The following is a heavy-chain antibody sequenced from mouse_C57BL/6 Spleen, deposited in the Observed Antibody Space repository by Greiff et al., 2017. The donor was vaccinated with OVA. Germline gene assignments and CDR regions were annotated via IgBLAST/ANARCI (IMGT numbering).Heavy chain of an antibody. CDR1: GFTFSDYG. CDR3: AILYYYGSSFLMDY. Sequence: EVQVVESGGGLVKPGGSLKLSCAASGFTFSDYGMHWVRQAPEKGLEWVAYISSGSSTIYYADTVKGRFTISRDNAKNTLFLQMTSLRSEDTAMYYCAILYYYGSSFLMDYWGQGTSVTVSS. CDR2: ISSGSSTI. V-gene: IGHV5-17*01. D-gene: IGHD1-1*01. J-gene: IGHJ4*01.